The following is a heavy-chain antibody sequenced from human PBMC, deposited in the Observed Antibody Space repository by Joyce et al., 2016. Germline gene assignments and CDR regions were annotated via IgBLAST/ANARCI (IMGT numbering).Heavy chain of an antibody. CDR2: ISPGDSDT. J-gene: IGHJ4*02. Sequence: EVQLVQSGAEVKKPGESLKISCKGSGFRFSSYWIGWVRQKPGKGLEWMGVISPGDSDTNYSPSFRGQVTFSVDASTNTAFLQWASLKASDTAMYFCARHQKPDLGDIWGQGTLVTVSS. D-gene: IGHD1-14*01. CDR3: ARHQKPDLGDI. V-gene: IGHV5-51*01. CDR1: GFRFSSYW.